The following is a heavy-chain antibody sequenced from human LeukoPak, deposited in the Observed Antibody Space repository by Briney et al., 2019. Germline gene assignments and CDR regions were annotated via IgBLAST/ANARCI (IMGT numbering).Heavy chain of an antibody. CDR1: GGTFSSYA. Sequence: GASVKVSCKASGGTFSSYAISWVRRAPGQGLEWMGRIIPILGIANYAQKFQGRVTITADKSTSTAYMELSSLRSEDTAVYYCARREGSAEYFQHWGQGTLVTVSS. CDR2: IIPILGIA. CDR3: ARREGSAEYFQH. D-gene: IGHD1-26*01. V-gene: IGHV1-69*04. J-gene: IGHJ1*01.